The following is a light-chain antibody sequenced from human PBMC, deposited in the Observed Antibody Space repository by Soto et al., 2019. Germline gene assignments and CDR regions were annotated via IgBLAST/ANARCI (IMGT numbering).Light chain of an antibody. CDR3: QQLRSYPIS. CDR2: AAS. V-gene: IGKV1-9*01. J-gene: IGKJ5*01. CDR1: QGIRNS. Sequence: IQVTMSPSSLSASVGDRVTITCRASQGIRNSLVWYQQTPRKVPRLLIHAASTLQSGVPSRFSGSGSGTEFTLTINSLQPEDFATYYCQQLRSYPISFGHGALLEIK.